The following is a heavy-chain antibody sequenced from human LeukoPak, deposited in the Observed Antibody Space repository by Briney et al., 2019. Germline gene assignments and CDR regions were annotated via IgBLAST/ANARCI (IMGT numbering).Heavy chain of an antibody. J-gene: IGHJ3*02. Sequence: GGSLRLSCAASRFTFSSYAMSWVRQAPGKGLEWVSAISGSGGSTYYADSVKGRFTISRDNSKNTLYLQMNSLRAEDTAVYYCAKGFRAYNRVLGAFDIWGQGTMVTVSS. CDR1: RFTFSSYA. CDR2: ISGSGGST. CDR3: AKGFRAYNRVLGAFDI. D-gene: IGHD5-24*01. V-gene: IGHV3-23*01.